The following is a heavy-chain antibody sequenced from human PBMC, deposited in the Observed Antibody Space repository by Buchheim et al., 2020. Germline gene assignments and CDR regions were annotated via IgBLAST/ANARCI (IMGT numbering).Heavy chain of an antibody. Sequence: VQLVESGGGLVQPGGSLRLSCAASGFTFSSYAMSWVRQAPGKGLEWVSAISGSGGSTYYADSVKDRFTTSRDNSKTTLYPQMNSLRAEHTAVYYCAKGPSYYYDSSGYYSYWYFDLWGRGTL. V-gene: IGHV3-23*04. J-gene: IGHJ2*01. D-gene: IGHD3-22*01. CDR2: ISGSGGST. CDR3: AKGPSYYYDSSGYYSYWYFDL. CDR1: GFTFSSYA.